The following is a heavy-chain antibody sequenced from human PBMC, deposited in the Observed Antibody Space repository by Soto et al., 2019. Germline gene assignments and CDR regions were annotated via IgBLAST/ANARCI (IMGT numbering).Heavy chain of an antibody. J-gene: IGHJ4*02. CDR2: IFPGDSDT. CDR3: AIHGPWHHSNIDY. V-gene: IGHV5-51*01. CDR1: GYSFTNYW. Sequence: PGESLKISCKGSGYSFTNYWIGWVRQMPGKGLEWMGIIFPGDSDTRYSPSFQGQVTISADKSINTAYLQWRSLKASDTAFYYCAIHGPWHHSNIDYWGQGTLVTVSS.